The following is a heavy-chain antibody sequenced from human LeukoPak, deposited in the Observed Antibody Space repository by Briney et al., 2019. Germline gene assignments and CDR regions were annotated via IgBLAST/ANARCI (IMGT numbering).Heavy chain of an antibody. CDR3: AKDPDCSSTSCYDFRFDP. J-gene: IGHJ5*02. CDR1: GFTFSSYA. Sequence: GGSLRLSCAASGFTFSSYAMSWVRQAPGKGLEWVSAIGGSGGSTYYADSVKGWFTISRDNSKNTLYLQMNSLRAEDTAVYYCAKDPDCSSTSCYDFRFDPWGQGTLVTVSS. CDR2: IGGSGGST. V-gene: IGHV3-23*01. D-gene: IGHD2-2*01.